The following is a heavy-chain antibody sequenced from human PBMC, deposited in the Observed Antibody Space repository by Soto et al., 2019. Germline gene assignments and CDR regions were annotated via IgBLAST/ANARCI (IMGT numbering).Heavy chain of an antibody. Sequence: GPSVKVSCKASGYTFTDSAIHWVRQAPGQSLELLGWIAPGNGNTKYSQKFQGRVTITRDTSATTAYMELSSLRSEDTAVYYCAKGSRMWTPDYWGQGTLVTVSS. CDR3: AKGSRMWTPDY. CDR2: IAPGNGNT. CDR1: GYTFTDSA. J-gene: IGHJ4*02. V-gene: IGHV1-3*01. D-gene: IGHD2-21*01.